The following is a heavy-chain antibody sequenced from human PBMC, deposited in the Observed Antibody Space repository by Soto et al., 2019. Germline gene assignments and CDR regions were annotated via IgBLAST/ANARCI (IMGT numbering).Heavy chain of an antibody. V-gene: IGHV3-9*01. CDR2: ISWNSGSI. Sequence: GGSLRPSCGTSGFTFDDYAMHWGRQAPWKGLEWGAGISWNSGSIGYADSVKGRFTISRDNAKNSLYLQMNSLRAEDTALYYCAKDIDSGGNLYYYGMDVWGQGTTVTVSS. D-gene: IGHD4-17*01. CDR3: AKDIDSGGNLYYYGMDV. J-gene: IGHJ6*02. CDR1: GFTFDDYA.